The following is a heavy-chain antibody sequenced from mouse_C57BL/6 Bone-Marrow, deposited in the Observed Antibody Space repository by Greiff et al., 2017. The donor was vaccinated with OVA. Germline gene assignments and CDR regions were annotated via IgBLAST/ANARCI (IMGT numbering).Heavy chain of an antibody. CDR2: IWSGGST. Sequence: VQLVESGPGLVQPSQSLSITCTVSGFSLTSYGVHWVRQSPGKGLEWLGVIWSGGSTDYNAAFISRLSISKDNSKSHVFLKMNSLQADDASIYYCASPSCGDAMDYWGQGTSVTVSS. J-gene: IGHJ4*01. CDR1: GFSLTSYG. V-gene: IGHV2-2*01. CDR3: ASPSCGDAMDY. D-gene: IGHD1-1*01.